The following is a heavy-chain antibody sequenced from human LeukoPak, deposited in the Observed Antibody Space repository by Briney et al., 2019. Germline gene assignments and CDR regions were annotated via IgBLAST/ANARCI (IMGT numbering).Heavy chain of an antibody. CDR3: ARALLGYCRSTSCHEFDY. V-gene: IGHV1-2*02. CDR2: INPNSGGT. CDR1: GYTFTGYY. D-gene: IGHD2-2*01. J-gene: IGHJ4*02. Sequence: ASVKVSCKASGYTFTGYYMHWVRQAPGQGLEWMGWINPNSGGTNYAQKFQGRVTMTRVTSISTAYMELSRLRSDDTAVYYCARALLGYCRSTSCHEFDYWGQGTLVTVSS.